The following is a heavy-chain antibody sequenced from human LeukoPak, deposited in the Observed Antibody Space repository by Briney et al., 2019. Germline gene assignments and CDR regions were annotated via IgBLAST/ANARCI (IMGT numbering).Heavy chain of an antibody. CDR1: GYTFSGYY. V-gene: IGHV1-69*04. J-gene: IGHJ5*02. D-gene: IGHD1-26*01. Sequence: SVKVSCRASGYTFSGYYMHWVRQAPGQGLEWMGRIIPILGIANYAQKFQGRVTITADKSTSTAYMELSSLRSEDTAVYYCTRDSGTYNWLDPWGQGTLVTVSS. CDR3: TRDSGTYNWLDP. CDR2: IIPILGIA.